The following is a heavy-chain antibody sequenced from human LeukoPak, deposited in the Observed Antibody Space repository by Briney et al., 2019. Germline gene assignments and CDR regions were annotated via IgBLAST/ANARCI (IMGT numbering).Heavy chain of an antibody. CDR3: ARDPNYGMDV. Sequence: SQTLSLTCTVSGGSISSSSYYWGWIRQPPGKGLEWIGSIYYSGSTYYNPSLKSRVTISVDTSKNQFSPKLNSVTAADTAVYYCARDPNYGMDVWGQGTTVTVSS. J-gene: IGHJ6*02. V-gene: IGHV4-39*07. D-gene: IGHD2-8*01. CDR1: GGSISSSSYY. CDR2: IYYSGST.